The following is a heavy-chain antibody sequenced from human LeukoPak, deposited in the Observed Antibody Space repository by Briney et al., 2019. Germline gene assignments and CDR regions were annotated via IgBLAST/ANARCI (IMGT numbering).Heavy chain of an antibody. CDR2: ISGSGGST. CDR3: AKGLGFDPYFDY. D-gene: IGHD3-10*01. Sequence: GGSLRLSCAASGLTFSSYAMSWVRQAPGKGLEWVSAISGSGGSTYYADSVKGRFTISRDNSKNTLYLQMNSLRAEDTAVYYCAKGLGFDPYFDYWCQGTLVTVPS. V-gene: IGHV3-23*01. J-gene: IGHJ4*02. CDR1: GLTFSSYA.